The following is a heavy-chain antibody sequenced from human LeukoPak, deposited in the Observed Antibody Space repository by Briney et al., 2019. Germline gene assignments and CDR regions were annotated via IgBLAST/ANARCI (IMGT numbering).Heavy chain of an antibody. CDR3: AKDLGGSTDY. Sequence: GGSLRLSCAASGFPFSTYAMSWVRQAPGKGLEWVSLIRGSTYYADSVKGRFTISRDNSQKTVYLQMNSLRAEDTALYYCAKDLGGSTDYWGQGTLVTVSS. J-gene: IGHJ4*02. CDR2: IRGST. V-gene: IGHV3-23*01. D-gene: IGHD5-12*01. CDR1: GFPFSTYA.